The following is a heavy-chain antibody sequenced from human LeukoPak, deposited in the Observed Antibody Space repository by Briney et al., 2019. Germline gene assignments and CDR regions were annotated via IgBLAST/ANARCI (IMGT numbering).Heavy chain of an antibody. V-gene: IGHV4-59*01. J-gene: IGHJ3*01. CDR1: GGSINSYY. CDR2: IYYSGNT. CDR3: AREGAFDF. Sequence: SETLSLTCTVSGGSINSYYWNWIRQPPKKGLEWIGYIYYSGNTNYNPSLKSRVTISLDTSKNQFSLKLSSVTAADTAVYYCAREGAFDFWGQGTMVTVSS.